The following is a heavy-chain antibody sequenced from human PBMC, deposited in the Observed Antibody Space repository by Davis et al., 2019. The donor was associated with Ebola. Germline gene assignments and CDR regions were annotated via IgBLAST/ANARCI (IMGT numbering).Heavy chain of an antibody. CDR3: TTDRGIAVRPLFDS. V-gene: IGHV3-15*01. D-gene: IGHD6-13*01. J-gene: IGHJ4*02. CDR2: IKSRSDGGTT. CDR1: AFSVKNVW. Sequence: GGSLRLSCTASAFSVKNVWMGWVRQAPGKGLEWVARIKSRSDGGTTDHAAPVRGRFSISRDESRNTLYLQMNSLRTEDTAVYFCTTDRGIAVRPLFDSWGQGTLVTVSS.